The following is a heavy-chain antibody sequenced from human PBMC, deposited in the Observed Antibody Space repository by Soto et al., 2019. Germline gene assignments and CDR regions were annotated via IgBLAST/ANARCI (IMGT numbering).Heavy chain of an antibody. J-gene: IGHJ4*02. V-gene: IGHV4-59*08. Sequence: SETLSLTCSVSGSPISSYYWGWFRLPPGQGLQWVGYIYYTGTTSYNPSLKGRVTVSLDTSKKQFSLKLRSVTAADTAVYYCARQSSSVDYWGQGTLVTVSS. D-gene: IGHD6-19*01. CDR2: IYYTGTT. CDR3: ARQSSSVDY. CDR1: GSPISSYY.